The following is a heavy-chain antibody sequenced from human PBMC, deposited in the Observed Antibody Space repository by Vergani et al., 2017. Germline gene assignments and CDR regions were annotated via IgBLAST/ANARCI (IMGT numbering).Heavy chain of an antibody. J-gene: IGHJ6*03. D-gene: IGHD2-15*01. CDR3: ARDKTRYCSGGSCYYMDV. CDR1: GFTFSSYS. CDR2: ISSSSSYI. Sequence: VQLVESGGGLVKPGGSLRLSCAASGFTFSSYSMNWVRQAPGKGREWVSSISSSSSYIYYADSVKGRFTISRDNAKNSLYLQMNSLRAEDTAVYYCARDKTRYCSGGSCYYMDVWGKGTTVTVSS. V-gene: IGHV3-21*01.